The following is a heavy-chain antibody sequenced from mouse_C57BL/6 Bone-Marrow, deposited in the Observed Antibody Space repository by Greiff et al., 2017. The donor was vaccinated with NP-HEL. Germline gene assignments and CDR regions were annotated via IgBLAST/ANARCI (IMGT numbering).Heavy chain of an antibody. CDR1: GYTFTSYG. D-gene: IGHD1-1*01. CDR3: ARSGYYGSRFAY. CDR2: IYPRSGNT. V-gene: IGHV1-81*01. Sequence: VQLQQSGAELARPGASVKLSCKASGYTFTSYGISWVKQRTGQGLEWIGEIYPRSGNTYYNEKFKGKATLTADTSSSTAYMELRSLTSEDSAVYFCARSGYYGSRFAYWGQGTLVTVSA. J-gene: IGHJ3*01.